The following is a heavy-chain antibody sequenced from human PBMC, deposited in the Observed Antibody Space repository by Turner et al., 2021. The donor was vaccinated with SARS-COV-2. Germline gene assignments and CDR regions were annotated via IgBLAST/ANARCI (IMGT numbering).Heavy chain of an antibody. V-gene: IGHV1-69*10. CDR2: IIPILAIA. D-gene: IGHD6-19*01. CDR1: GGTFSSYA. J-gene: IGHJ6*02. CDR3: ARQTISVAGNDYYGMDV. Sequence: QVQLVQSGAEVKKPGSSVKFSCKASGGTFSSYAISWVRQSPGQGLEWMGGIIPILAIANYAQKFQGRVTITADKSTSTAYMELSSLRSEDTAMYYCARQTISVAGNDYYGMDVWGQGTTVTVSS.